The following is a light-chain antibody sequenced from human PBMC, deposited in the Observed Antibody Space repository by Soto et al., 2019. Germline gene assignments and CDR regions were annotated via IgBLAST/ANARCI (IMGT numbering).Light chain of an antibody. CDR1: QSVNSN. V-gene: IGKV3-15*01. J-gene: IGKJ4*01. Sequence: EIVMTQSPATLSVSPGERATLSCRASQSVNSNLAWYRQKPGQAPRLLISDASTRATGVPARFSGSGSGTEFTLTISSLQSEDSGIYYCQQYNFGTPLTFGGGTKVEIK. CDR2: DAS. CDR3: QQYNFGTPLT.